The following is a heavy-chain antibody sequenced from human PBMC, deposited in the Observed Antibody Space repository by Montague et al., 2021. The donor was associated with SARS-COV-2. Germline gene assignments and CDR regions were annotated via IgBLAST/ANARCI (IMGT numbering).Heavy chain of an antibody. D-gene: IGHD2-15*01. CDR3: ARLASGWWELTLDY. Sequence: SKTLSLTCTVSGGSISSSSYYWGWIRQPPGKGLEWIGSIYYSGSTYYNPSLKSRVTISADTSKNQFSLKLSSVTAADTAVYYCARLASGWWELTLDYWGQGTLVTVSS. V-gene: IGHV4-39*01. CDR2: IYYSGST. CDR1: GGSISSSSYY. J-gene: IGHJ4*02.